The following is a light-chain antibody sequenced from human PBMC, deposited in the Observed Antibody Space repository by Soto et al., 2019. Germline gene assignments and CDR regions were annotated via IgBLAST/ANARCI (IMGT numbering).Light chain of an antibody. CDR3: QQYGSSQT. CDR2: GAS. CDR1: QSVSSSY. Sequence: EIVLTQSPGTLSLSLGERATLSCRASQSVSSSYLAWYQQKPGQAPRLLIYGASSRATGIPDRFSGSGSGESFPFTISRLEAEDFAVYYCQQYGSSQTFGQGTKVDI. V-gene: IGKV3-20*01. J-gene: IGKJ1*01.